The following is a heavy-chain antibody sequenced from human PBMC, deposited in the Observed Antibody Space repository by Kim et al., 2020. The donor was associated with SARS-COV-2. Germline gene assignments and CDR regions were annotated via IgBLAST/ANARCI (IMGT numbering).Heavy chain of an antibody. CDR1: GFTFSSYA. Sequence: GGSLRLSCAASGFTFSSYAMSWVRQAPGKGLEWVSAISGSGGSTYYADSVKGRFTISRDNSKNTLYLQMNSLRAEDTAVYYCAKDRYSSSWYGSRFDYWGQRALVTASS. V-gene: IGHV3-23*01. J-gene: IGHJ4*02. D-gene: IGHD6-13*01. CDR2: ISGSGGST. CDR3: AKDRYSSSWYGSRFDY.